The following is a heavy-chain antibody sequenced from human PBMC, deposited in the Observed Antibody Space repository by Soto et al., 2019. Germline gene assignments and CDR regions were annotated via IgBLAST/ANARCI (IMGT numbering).Heavy chain of an antibody. J-gene: IGHJ4*02. D-gene: IGHD3-3*01. V-gene: IGHV4-31*03. CDR1: GGSISSGGYY. CDR2: IYYSGST. CDR3: ARAGNYDVLSGRMYYFDS. Sequence: SETLSLTCTVSGGSISSGGYYWSWIRQHPGKGLEWIGYIYYSGSTYYNPSLKSRVTFSIDTSNSHFSLRLSSVTAADTAVYFCARAGNYDVLSGRMYYFDSWGQGTPVTVSS.